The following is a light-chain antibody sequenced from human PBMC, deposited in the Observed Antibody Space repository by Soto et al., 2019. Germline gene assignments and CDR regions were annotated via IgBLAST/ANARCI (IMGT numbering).Light chain of an antibody. CDR1: HSVSRTY. CDR3: QQRSNWPPPT. J-gene: IGKJ5*01. CDR2: GAS. Sequence: EIVLTQSPGTLSLSPGERATLSCRASHSVSRTYLAWYQQKPGQAPRLLMYGASDRATGTPGRFSGSGSGTDFTLTISRLEPEDFAVYYCQQRSNWPPPTFGQGTRLEIK. V-gene: IGKV3D-20*02.